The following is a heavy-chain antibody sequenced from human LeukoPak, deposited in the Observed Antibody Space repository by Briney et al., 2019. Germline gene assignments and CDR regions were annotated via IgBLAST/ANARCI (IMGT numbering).Heavy chain of an antibody. CDR3: AREVLLNYYYMDV. CDR2: IYYSGST. J-gene: IGHJ6*03. CDR1: GGSLSSSSYY. Sequence: SETLSLTCIVSGGSLSSSSYYWGWIRQPPGKGLEWIGNIYYSGSTYYNPSLKSRVTISVDTSKNQFSLKLSSVTAADTAVYYCAREVLLNYYYMDVRGKGTTVTVSS. D-gene: IGHD3-10*01. V-gene: IGHV4-39*07.